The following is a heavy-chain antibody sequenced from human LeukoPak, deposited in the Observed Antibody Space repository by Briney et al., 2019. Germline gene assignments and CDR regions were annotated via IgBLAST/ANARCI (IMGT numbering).Heavy chain of an antibody. V-gene: IGHV4-61*02. CDR3: AISGLYYYYMDV. CDR1: GGSISSGSYY. CDR2: IYTSGST. J-gene: IGHJ6*03. Sequence: PSETLSLTCTVSGGSISSGSYYWSWIRQPAGKGLEWIGRIYTSGSTNYNPSLKSRVTISVDTSKNQFSLKLSSVTAADTAVYYCAISGLYYYYMDVWGKGTTVTISS. D-gene: IGHD7-27*01.